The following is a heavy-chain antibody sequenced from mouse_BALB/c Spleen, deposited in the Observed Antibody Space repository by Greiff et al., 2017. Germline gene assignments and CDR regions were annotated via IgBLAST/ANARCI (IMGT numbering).Heavy chain of an antibody. Sequence: VKLVESGPGLVAPSQSLSITCTVSGFSLTSYGVHWVRQPPGKGLEWLGVIWAGGSTNYNSALMSRLSISKDNSKSQVFLKMNSLQTDDTAMYYCARDDDRYGYYAMDYWGQGTSVTVSS. J-gene: IGHJ4*01. D-gene: IGHD2-14*01. V-gene: IGHV2-9*02. CDR1: GFSLTSYG. CDR2: IWAGGST. CDR3: ARDDDRYGYYAMDY.